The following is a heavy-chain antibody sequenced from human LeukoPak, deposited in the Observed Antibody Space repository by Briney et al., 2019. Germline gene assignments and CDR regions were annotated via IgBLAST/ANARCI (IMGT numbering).Heavy chain of an antibody. CDR1: GFTFSSYG. CDR3: AKDLRYCSGTSCYEASGMDV. Sequence: PGGSLRLSCAASGFTFSSYGMHWVRQAPGKGLEWVAAISYDGSDKYYADSVKGRFTISEDNSKNTLSLQMNSLRAEDTAVFFCAKDLRYCSGTSCYEASGMDVWGQGTTVTVSS. J-gene: IGHJ6*02. D-gene: IGHD2-2*01. CDR2: ISYDGSDK. V-gene: IGHV3-30*18.